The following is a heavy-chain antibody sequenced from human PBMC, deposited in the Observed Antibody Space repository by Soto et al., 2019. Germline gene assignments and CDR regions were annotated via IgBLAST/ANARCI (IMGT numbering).Heavy chain of an antibody. Sequence: ASVKVSCKASGYTFTSYYMHWVRQTNRQGLEWMGIINPSGGSTSYAQKFQGRVTMTRDTSTSTVYMELSSLRSEDTAVYYCARYYDFWSGSHAASWFDPWGQGTLVTVSS. CDR3: ARYYDFWSGSHAASWFDP. CDR2: INPSGGST. J-gene: IGHJ5*02. D-gene: IGHD3-3*01. CDR1: GYTFTSYY. V-gene: IGHV1-46*01.